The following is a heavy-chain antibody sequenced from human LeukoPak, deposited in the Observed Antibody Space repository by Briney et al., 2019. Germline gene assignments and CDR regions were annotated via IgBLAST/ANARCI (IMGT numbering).Heavy chain of an antibody. CDR3: AREGRYIYGYNEYHSYMDI. CDR2: IYHSGST. CDR1: GGSISSSNW. V-gene: IGHV4-4*02. Sequence: SGSLSLTCAVSGGSISSSNWWSWVRQPPGKGLEWIGEIYHSGSTNYNPSLKSRVTISVDKSKNQFSLKLSSVTAADTDVYYCAREGRYIYGYNEYHSYMDIWGKGTTVTVSS. D-gene: IGHD5-18*01. J-gene: IGHJ6*03.